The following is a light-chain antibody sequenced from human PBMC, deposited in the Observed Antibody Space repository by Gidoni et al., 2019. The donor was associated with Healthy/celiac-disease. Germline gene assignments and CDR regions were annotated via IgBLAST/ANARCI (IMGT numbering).Light chain of an antibody. CDR2: DVS. J-gene: IGLJ1*01. CDR3: CSYAV. Sequence: SALPQPRSVSESPGQSVTISCTGTSSDVGGYNYVSWYQQHPGKAPQLMIYDVSKRPSGAPDRFSGSKSVNTASLTISGLQAEDEAEYYCCSYAVFGTGTKVTVL. V-gene: IGLV2-11*01. CDR1: SSDVGGYNY.